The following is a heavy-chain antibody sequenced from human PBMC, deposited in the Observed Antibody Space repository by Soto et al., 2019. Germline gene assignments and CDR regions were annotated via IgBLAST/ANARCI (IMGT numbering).Heavy chain of an antibody. J-gene: IGHJ5*02. CDR3: ARDSSAESYYYFWSGYLNWFDP. CDR2: ISAYNGNT. CDR1: GYTFTSYG. D-gene: IGHD3-3*01. Sequence: QVQLVQSGAEVKKPGASVKVSCKASGYTFTSYGISWVRQAPGQGLERMGWISAYNGNTNYAQKLQGRVTMTTDTSTSTAYMELRSLRSDDTAVYYCARDSSAESYYYFWSGYLNWFDPWGQGTLVTVSS. V-gene: IGHV1-18*01.